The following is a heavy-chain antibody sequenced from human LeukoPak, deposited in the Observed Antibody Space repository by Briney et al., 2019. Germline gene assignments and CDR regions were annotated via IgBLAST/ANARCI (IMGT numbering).Heavy chain of an antibody. V-gene: IGHV3-11*06. Sequence: GGSLRLSCAASGFTFSDYYMSWIRQAPGKGLEWISYISSSSSYTNYADSVKGRFTISRDNAKNSLYLRMNSLRAEDTAVYYCARGGRSSWNDYWGQGTLVTVSS. CDR1: GFTFSDYY. CDR3: ARGGRSSWNDY. J-gene: IGHJ4*02. D-gene: IGHD6-13*01. CDR2: ISSSSSYT.